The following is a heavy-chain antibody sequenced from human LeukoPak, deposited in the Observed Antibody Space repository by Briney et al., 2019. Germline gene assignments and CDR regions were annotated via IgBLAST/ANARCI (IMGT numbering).Heavy chain of an antibody. Sequence: GGSLRLSCAASGFTVSSNYMSWVRQAPGKGLGWVSVFYPGGSTYYADSVKGRFTISRDNSKNTLYLQMNSLRAEDTAVYYCARCDDGYNYWGHWGQGTLVTVSS. V-gene: IGHV3-53*01. D-gene: IGHD5-24*01. CDR1: GFTVSSNY. J-gene: IGHJ4*02. CDR3: ARCDDGYNYWGH. CDR2: FYPGGST.